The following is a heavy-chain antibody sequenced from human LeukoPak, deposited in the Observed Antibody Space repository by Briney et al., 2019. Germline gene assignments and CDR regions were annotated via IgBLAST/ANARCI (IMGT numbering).Heavy chain of an antibody. Sequence: GGSLRLSCAASGFTFSSYAMSWVRQAPGKGLEWVSAISGSGGSTYYADSVKGRFTISRDNSKNTLYLQMNSLRAEDTAVYYCASSYYDSSGYYYRVGYFDYWGQGTLVTVSS. D-gene: IGHD3-22*01. CDR3: ASSYYDSSGYYYRVGYFDY. V-gene: IGHV3-23*01. J-gene: IGHJ4*02. CDR2: ISGSGGST. CDR1: GFTFSSYA.